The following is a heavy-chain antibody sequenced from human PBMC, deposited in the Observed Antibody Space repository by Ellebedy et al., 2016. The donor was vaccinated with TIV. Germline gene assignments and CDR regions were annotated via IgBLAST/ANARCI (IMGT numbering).Heavy chain of an antibody. CDR1: GFTFSDYY. CDR2: ISSSGSTI. CDR3: ARTGTDGYYRPNNWFDP. V-gene: IGHV3-11*01. J-gene: IGHJ5*02. Sequence: GESLKISCAASGFTFSDYYMSWIRQAPGKGLEWVSYISSSGSTIYYADSVKGRFTISRDNAKNSLYLQMNSLRAEDTAVYYCARTGTDGYYRPNNWFDPWGQGTLVTVSS. D-gene: IGHD3-3*01.